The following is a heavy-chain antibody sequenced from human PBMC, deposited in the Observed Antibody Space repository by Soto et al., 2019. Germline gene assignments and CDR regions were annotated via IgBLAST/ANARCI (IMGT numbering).Heavy chain of an antibody. J-gene: IGHJ4*02. CDR1: GGSISSYY. Sequence: SETLSLTCTVSGGSISSYYWSWIRQPPGKGLEWIGYIYYSGSTNYNPSIKSRVTISVDTSKNQFSLNLTSVTAADTAVYYCARHSSSGSYQFDYWGQGTLVTVSS. CDR2: IYYSGST. V-gene: IGHV4-59*08. D-gene: IGHD1-26*01. CDR3: ARHSSSGSYQFDY.